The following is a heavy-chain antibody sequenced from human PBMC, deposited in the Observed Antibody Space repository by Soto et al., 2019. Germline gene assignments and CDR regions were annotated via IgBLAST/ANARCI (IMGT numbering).Heavy chain of an antibody. J-gene: IGHJ4*02. D-gene: IGHD3-3*01. CDR3: AKGPITSRRRITIFGVVSPTFDY. CDR1: GFTFSSYA. V-gene: IGHV3-23*01. CDR2: ISGSGGST. Sequence: EVQLLESGGGLVQPGGSLRLSCAASGFTFSSYAMSWVRQAPGKGLEWVSAISGSGGSTYYADSVKGRFTISRDNSKNTLYLQMNSLRAEDTAVYYCAKGPITSRRRITIFGVVSPTFDYWGQGTLVTVSS.